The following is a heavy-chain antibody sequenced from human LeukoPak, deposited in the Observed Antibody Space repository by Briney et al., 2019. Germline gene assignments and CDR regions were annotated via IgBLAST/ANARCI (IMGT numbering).Heavy chain of an antibody. CDR3: ASMGIAVAGIDY. Sequence: PGGSLRLSCAASGFTFSSYSMNWVRQPPGKGLEWVSSISSSSSYIYYADSVKGRFTISRDNAKNSLYLQMNSLRAEDTAVYYCASMGIAVAGIDYWGQGTLVTVSS. D-gene: IGHD6-19*01. V-gene: IGHV3-21*01. CDR1: GFTFSSYS. J-gene: IGHJ4*02. CDR2: ISSSSSYI.